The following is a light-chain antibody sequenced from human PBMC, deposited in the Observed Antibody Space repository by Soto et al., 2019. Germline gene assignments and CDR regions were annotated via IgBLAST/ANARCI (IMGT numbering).Light chain of an antibody. CDR2: IAS. CDR3: QQYGSSPYT. Sequence: EVGLTQSPGTLSLSPGERATLSCWASQSVSRSYLAWYQQKPGQAPRLLIYIASSRATGIPDRFSGSGSGTDFTLTISRLEPEDFAMYYCQQYGSSPYTFGQGTKLEIK. J-gene: IGKJ2*01. V-gene: IGKV3-20*01. CDR1: QSVSRSY.